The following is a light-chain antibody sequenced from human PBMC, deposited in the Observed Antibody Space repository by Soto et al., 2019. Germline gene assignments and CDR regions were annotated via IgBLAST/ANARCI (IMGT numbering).Light chain of an antibody. V-gene: IGKV1-5*01. Sequence: DIQMTRSQCSVCASVGERFAITCRASQSIRSLLAWYQQKPGKAPKVLIYDASSLGSGVPSRFSGSGSGTEFTLTISSLQPDDFATYFCQQYQTYSTFGQGTRLEIK. CDR3: QQYQTYST. CDR1: QSIRSL. CDR2: DAS. J-gene: IGKJ5*01.